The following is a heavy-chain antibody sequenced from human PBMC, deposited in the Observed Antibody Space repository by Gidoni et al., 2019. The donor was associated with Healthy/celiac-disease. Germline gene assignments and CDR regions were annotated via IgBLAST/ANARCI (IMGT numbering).Heavy chain of an antibody. V-gene: IGHV4-59*01. J-gene: IGHJ4*02. CDR2: IYYSGST. CDR3: ARDNSGHDYLDY. CDR1: GGSISSYY. D-gene: IGHD5-12*01. Sequence: QVQLQESGPGLVKPSETLSLTCTVPGGSISSYYWSWIRQPPGKGLEWIGYIYYSGSTNYNPSLKSRVTISVDTSKNQFSLKLSSVTAADTAVYYCARDNSGHDYLDYWGQGTLVTVSS.